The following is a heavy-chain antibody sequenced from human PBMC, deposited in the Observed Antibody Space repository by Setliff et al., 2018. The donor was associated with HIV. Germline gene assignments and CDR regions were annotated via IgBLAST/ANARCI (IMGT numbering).Heavy chain of an antibody. CDR2: INPSGGLT. V-gene: IGHV1-46*01. CDR3: ARDGYSSGWYIYSFDP. J-gene: IGHJ5*02. CDR1: AHPRYYY. D-gene: IGHD6-19*01. Sequence: ASVKVSCKPSAHPRYYYMHWVRQVPGIGLQWMGVINPSGGLTDYPQKFQGRVTMTTDTSTNTIYMQLSSLTSEDTAVYYCARDGYSSGWYIYSFDPWGQGTLVTVSS.